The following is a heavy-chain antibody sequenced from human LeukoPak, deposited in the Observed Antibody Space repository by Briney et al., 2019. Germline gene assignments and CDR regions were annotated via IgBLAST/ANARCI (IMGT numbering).Heavy chain of an antibody. CDR2: ISAYNGNT. CDR3: ARERGLYYYDSSGYHYFDY. CDR1: GYTPTELS. Sequence: ASVKVSCKVSGYTPTELSMHWVRQAPGKGLEWMGWISAYNGNTNYAQKLQGRVTMTTDTSTSTAYMELRSLRSDDTAVYYCARERGLYYYDSSGYHYFDYWGQGTLVTVSS. D-gene: IGHD3-22*01. V-gene: IGHV1-18*01. J-gene: IGHJ4*02.